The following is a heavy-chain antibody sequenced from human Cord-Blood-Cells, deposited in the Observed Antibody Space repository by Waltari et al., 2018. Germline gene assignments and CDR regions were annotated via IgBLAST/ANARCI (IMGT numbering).Heavy chain of an antibody. J-gene: IGHJ6*02. Sequence: QVQLVQSGAEVKKPGASVKVSCKASGYTFTGYYMHWVRQAPGQGLEWMGWINPNSGGTNYAQKFQGWVTMTRDTSISTAYMELSRLRSDDTAVYYCARDRYDFWSGYYTGMLSYGMDVWGQGTTVTVSS. V-gene: IGHV1-2*04. D-gene: IGHD3-3*01. CDR1: GYTFTGYY. CDR2: INPNSGGT. CDR3: ARDRYDFWSGYYTGMLSYGMDV.